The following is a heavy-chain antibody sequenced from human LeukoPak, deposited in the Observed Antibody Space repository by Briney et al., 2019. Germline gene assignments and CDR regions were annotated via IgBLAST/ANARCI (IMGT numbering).Heavy chain of an antibody. CDR1: GGSISSYY. D-gene: IGHD3-10*01. Sequence: SETLSLTCTVSGGSISSYYWSWIRQPPGKGLEWVGYIYYSGGTNYNPSLKSRVTISVDASKNQFSLKLSSVTAADTAVYYCARGRNMVRGVISFDYWGQGTLVTVSS. CDR3: ARGRNMVRGVISFDY. V-gene: IGHV4-59*01. J-gene: IGHJ4*02. CDR2: IYYSGGT.